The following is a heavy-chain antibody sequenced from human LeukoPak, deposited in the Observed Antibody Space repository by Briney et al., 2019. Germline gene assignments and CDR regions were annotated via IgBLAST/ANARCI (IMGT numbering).Heavy chain of an antibody. D-gene: IGHD5-24*01. J-gene: IGHJ4*02. Sequence: GESLKISCAASGFTFSDYYMSWIRQAPGKGLEWVSYISSSGSTIYYADSVKGRFTISRDNAKNSLYLQMNSLRAEDTAVYYCARAGGDGYNSAYWGQGTLVTVSS. CDR3: ARAGGDGYNSAY. CDR1: GFTFSDYY. CDR2: ISSSGSTI. V-gene: IGHV3-11*04.